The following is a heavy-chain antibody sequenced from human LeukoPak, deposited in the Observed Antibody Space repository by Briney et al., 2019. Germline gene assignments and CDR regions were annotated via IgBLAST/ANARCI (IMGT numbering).Heavy chain of an antibody. Sequence: SVKVSCKASGGTFIRYAISWVRQAPGQGLEWMGGIIPMFGIANYAQKFQGRVTITADESTSTAYMELSSLRSEDTAVYYCARDRPYTGGWRGFDYWGQGTLVTVSS. D-gene: IGHD6-19*01. J-gene: IGHJ4*02. V-gene: IGHV1-69*13. CDR2: IIPMFGIA. CDR1: GGTFIRYA. CDR3: ARDRPYTGGWRGFDY.